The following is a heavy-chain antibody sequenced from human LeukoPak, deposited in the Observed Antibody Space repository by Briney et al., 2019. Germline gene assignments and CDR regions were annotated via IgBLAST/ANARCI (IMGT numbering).Heavy chain of an antibody. Sequence: GGSLRLSCAASGFTFSSYGMDWVRQAPGKGLEWVSSITSSSSYIYYADSVKGRFTISRDNAKNSLYLQMNSLRAEDTAVYYCARSYSSSRGTFDYWGQGTLVTVSS. D-gene: IGHD6-6*01. CDR3: ARSYSSSRGTFDY. J-gene: IGHJ4*02. CDR1: GFTFSSYG. CDR2: ITSSSSYI. V-gene: IGHV3-21*01.